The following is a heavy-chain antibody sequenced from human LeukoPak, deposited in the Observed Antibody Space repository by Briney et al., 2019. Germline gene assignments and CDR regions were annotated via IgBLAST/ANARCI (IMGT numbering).Heavy chain of an antibody. V-gene: IGHV3-30*02. CDR3: AKGGARIAVAGKGIDY. CDR2: IRYDGSNK. D-gene: IGHD6-19*01. Sequence: GGSLRLSCAASGFTFSSYGMHWVRQAPGKGLEWVAFIRYDGSNKYYADSVKGRFTISRDNSKNTLYLQMNSPRAEDTAVYYCAKGGARIAVAGKGIDYWGQGTLVTVSS. J-gene: IGHJ4*02. CDR1: GFTFSSYG.